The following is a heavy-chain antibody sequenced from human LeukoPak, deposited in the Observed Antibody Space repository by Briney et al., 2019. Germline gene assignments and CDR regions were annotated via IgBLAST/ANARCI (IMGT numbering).Heavy chain of an antibody. CDR2: SSTYNGDT. CDR3: ARDRSGSLLAFDI. Sequence: AASVKVSCKASGYTFNKYGISWLRQAPGQGLEWMGWSSTYNGDTKSAQKLQGRVTMTTDTPTSTAYMELRSLRSDDTAMYYCARDRSGSLLAFDIRGQGTMVTVSS. V-gene: IGHV1-18*01. CDR1: GYTFNKYG. D-gene: IGHD3-10*01. J-gene: IGHJ3*02.